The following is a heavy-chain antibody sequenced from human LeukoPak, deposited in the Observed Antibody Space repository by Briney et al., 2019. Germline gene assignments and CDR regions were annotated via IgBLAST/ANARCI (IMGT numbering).Heavy chain of an antibody. CDR2: IYYSGST. J-gene: IGHJ4*02. CDR1: GGSISSYY. V-gene: IGHV4-59*01. Sequence: SETLSLTCTVSGGSISSYYWSWIRQPPGKGLEWIGYIYYSGSTNYNPSLKSRVTISVDTSNNQFSLKLSSVTAADTAVYYCARDRGYCSSTSCYTRFDYWGQGTLVTVSS. D-gene: IGHD2-2*02. CDR3: ARDRGYCSSTSCYTRFDY.